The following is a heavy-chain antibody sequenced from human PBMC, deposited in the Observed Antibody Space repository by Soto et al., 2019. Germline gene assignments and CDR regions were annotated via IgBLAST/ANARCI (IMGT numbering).Heavy chain of an antibody. J-gene: IGHJ6*04. V-gene: IGHV3-21*01. CDR3: ARDTNAAGTTTIFLSPFLI. CDR2: ISSSSSYI. D-gene: IGHD6-13*01. Sequence: GGSLRLSCAASGFTFSSYSMNWVRQAPGKGLEWVSSISSSSSYIYYADSVKGRFTISRDNAKNSLYLQMNSLRAEDTAVYYCARDTNAAGTTTIFLSPFLIWGKGTTVTVSS. CDR1: GFTFSSYS.